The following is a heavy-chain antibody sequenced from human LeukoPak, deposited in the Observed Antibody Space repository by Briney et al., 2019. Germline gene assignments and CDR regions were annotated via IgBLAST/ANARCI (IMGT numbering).Heavy chain of an antibody. CDR1: GFTFSSHS. CDR2: ISGGSDTI. CDR3: ARLDRYYFDSSGYTYYYYMDV. J-gene: IGHJ6*03. V-gene: IGHV3-48*01. Sequence: GGSLRLSCEASGFTFSSHSMNWVRQAPGKGLEWVSYISGGSDTIYYADSVKGRFTISRDNAGNSLYLQMSSLRAEDTAVYYCARLDRYYFDSSGYTYYYYMDVWGKGTTVTVSS. D-gene: IGHD3-22*01.